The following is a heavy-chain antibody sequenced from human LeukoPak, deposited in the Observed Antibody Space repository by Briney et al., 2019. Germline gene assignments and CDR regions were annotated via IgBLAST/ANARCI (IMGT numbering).Heavy chain of an antibody. D-gene: IGHD1-26*01. CDR3: ARGGSYLSAFDI. J-gene: IGHJ3*02. V-gene: IGHV3-53*01. Sequence: SGGSLRLSYVVSGFTFSSYWMSWVRQAPGKGLEWVSIIYSGGSTFYADSVKGRFTISRDNSKNTLYLQMNSLRAEDTAVYYCARGGSYLSAFDIWGQGTMVTVSS. CDR2: IYSGGST. CDR1: GFTFSSYW.